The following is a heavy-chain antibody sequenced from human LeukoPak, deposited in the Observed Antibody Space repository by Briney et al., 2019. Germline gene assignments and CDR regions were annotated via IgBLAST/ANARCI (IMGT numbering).Heavy chain of an antibody. Sequence: PSETLSLTCTVSGGSISSSSYYWGWIRQPPGKGLEWIGSIYYSGSTYYNPSLKSRVTISVDTSKNQFSLKLSSVTAADTAVYYCARHAYGITMVRGVITPNNNFDYWGQGTLVTVSS. J-gene: IGHJ4*02. CDR1: GGSISSSSYY. V-gene: IGHV4-39*01. D-gene: IGHD3-10*01. CDR2: IYYSGST. CDR3: ARHAYGITMVRGVITPNNNFDY.